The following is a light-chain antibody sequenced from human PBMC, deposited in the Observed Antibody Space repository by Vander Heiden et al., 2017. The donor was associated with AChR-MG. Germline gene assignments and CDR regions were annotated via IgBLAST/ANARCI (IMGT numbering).Light chain of an antibody. CDR3: VLYMGNGISV. V-gene: IGLV8-61*01. J-gene: IGLJ3*02. Sequence: HTVVTLQPSFSVSSGGTVTLTCGLTSGSVSAGHYPSWYQQNPGQPPRELIYSANTRSSGVPDRFSGSILGDKAVLTIAGAQANDEADFYCVLYMGNGISVFGGGTKLTVL. CDR2: SAN. CDR1: SGSVSAGHY.